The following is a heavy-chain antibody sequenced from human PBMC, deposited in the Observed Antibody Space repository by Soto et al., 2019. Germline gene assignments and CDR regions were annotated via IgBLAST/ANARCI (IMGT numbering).Heavy chain of an antibody. Sequence: GASVKVSCKASGGTFSIYAISWVRQAPGQGLEWMGGIIPIFGTANYAQKFQGRVTITADESTSTAYMELSSLRSEDTAVYYCARSQGSSTSLEIYYYYYYGMDVWGQGTTVTVSS. J-gene: IGHJ6*02. CDR3: ARSQGSSTSLEIYYYYYYGMDV. D-gene: IGHD2-2*01. CDR2: IIPIFGTA. CDR1: GGTFSIYA. V-gene: IGHV1-69*13.